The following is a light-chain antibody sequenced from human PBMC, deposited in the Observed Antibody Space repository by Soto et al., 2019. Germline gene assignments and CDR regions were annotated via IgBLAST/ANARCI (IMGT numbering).Light chain of an antibody. CDR3: LQSTQCPHT. V-gene: IGKV2-24*01. J-gene: IGKJ2*01. CDR1: QSLVHSDGNTY. CDR2: KIS. Sequence: DIVMTQTPLSSPVTLGQPASISCTSSQSLVHSDGNTYLGWLQQRPGQPQRLLIYKISNRSSGVPDRFSGSGAGTDCTLTISRLEADDGGVYYCLQSTQCPHTYGQGTKMEIK.